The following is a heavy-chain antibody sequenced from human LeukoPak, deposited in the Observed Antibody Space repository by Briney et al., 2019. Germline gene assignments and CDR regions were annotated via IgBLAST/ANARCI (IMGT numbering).Heavy chain of an antibody. J-gene: IGHJ4*02. CDR1: GFTFSSYS. D-gene: IGHD2-21*02. CDR2: ISSSSSYI. Sequence: GGSLRLSCAASGFTFSSYSMNWVRQAPGKGLEWVSSISSSSSYIYYADSVKGRFTISRDNAKNSLYLQMNSLRAEDTAVYYCARDCGADCYSHYFDYWGQGTLVTVSS. CDR3: ARDCGADCYSHYFDY. V-gene: IGHV3-21*01.